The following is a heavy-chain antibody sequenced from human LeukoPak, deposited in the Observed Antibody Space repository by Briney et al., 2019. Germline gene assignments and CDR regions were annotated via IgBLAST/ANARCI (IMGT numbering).Heavy chain of an antibody. CDR2: VYYSGST. D-gene: IGHD3-10*01. Sequence: SETLSLTCTVSGGSLSSYSWSWIRQPPGKGLEWIGYVYYSGSTNYNPSLKSRVTISVDTSKNQFSLNLSSVTAADTAVYYCARLTSGSGTYLFDYWGQGTLVTVSS. CDR1: GGSLSSYS. J-gene: IGHJ4*02. CDR3: ARLTSGSGTYLFDY. V-gene: IGHV4-59*08.